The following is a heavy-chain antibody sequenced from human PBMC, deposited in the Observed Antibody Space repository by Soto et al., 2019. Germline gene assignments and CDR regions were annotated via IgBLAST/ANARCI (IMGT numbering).Heavy chain of an antibody. D-gene: IGHD2-2*02. CDR2: IYYSGST. CDR1: GGSISSYY. J-gene: IGHJ4*02. V-gene: IGHV4-59*08. CDR3: ARGYCSSTSCYSPPVIDY. Sequence: PSETLSLTCTVSGGSISSYYWSWIRQPPGKGLEWTGYIYYSGSTNYNPSLKGRVTISVDTSKNQFSLKLSSVTAADTAVYYCARGYCSSTSCYSPPVIDYWGQGTLVTVSS.